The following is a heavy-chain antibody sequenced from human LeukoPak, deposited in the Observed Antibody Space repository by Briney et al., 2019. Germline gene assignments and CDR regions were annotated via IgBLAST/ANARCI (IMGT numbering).Heavy chain of an antibody. Sequence: GGSLRLSCAASGFTFSSYEMNWVRQAPGKGLEWVSDISRTGSCIDYADSVKGRFTISRDNVKNLLYLQMNSLRAEDTAVYYCARGGSSLSAFDIWGQGTMVTVSS. CDR2: ISRTGSCI. J-gene: IGHJ3*02. CDR1: GFTFSSYE. CDR3: ARGGSSLSAFDI. V-gene: IGHV3-48*03. D-gene: IGHD1-26*01.